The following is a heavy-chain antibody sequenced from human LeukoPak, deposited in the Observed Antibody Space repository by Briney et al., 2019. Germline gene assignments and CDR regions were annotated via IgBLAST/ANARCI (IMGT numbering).Heavy chain of an antibody. CDR2: NHRSGSN. Sequence: QPSETLFLTCAVDGGSLSDYYCSWVRQPPGKELGWIGENHRSGSNNYNPSLTTRVTISGHTSKHEFTLKLSSVTAADTAVYFCARGLGVVVPAVGWFDPGGQGTLVSVSS. CDR1: GGSLSDYY. V-gene: IGHV4-34*01. D-gene: IGHD2-2*01. J-gene: IGHJ5*02. CDR3: ARGLGVVVPAVGWFDP.